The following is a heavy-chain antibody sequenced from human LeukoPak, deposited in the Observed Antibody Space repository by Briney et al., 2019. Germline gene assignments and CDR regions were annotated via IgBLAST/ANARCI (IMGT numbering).Heavy chain of an antibody. D-gene: IGHD2-15*01. CDR1: GFTFSSYW. J-gene: IGHJ4*02. V-gene: IGHV3-74*01. CDR3: AKSGLNRFDY. CDR2: INSDGSST. Sequence: GESLRLSCAASGFTFSSYWMHWVRHAPGKGLVWVSRINSDGSSTSYADSVKGRFTISRDNAKNTLYLQMNSLRAEDTAVYYCAKSGLNRFDYWGQGTLVTVSS.